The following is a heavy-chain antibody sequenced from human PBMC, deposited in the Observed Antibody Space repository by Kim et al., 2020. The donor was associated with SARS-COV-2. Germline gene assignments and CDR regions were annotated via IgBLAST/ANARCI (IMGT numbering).Heavy chain of an antibody. CDR2: IGGSGAYT. J-gene: IGHJ4*01. CDR1: GLTFSSLA. V-gene: IGHV3-23*01. CDR3: AKRTRAVFGDLLYSSYY. D-gene: IGHD3-10*01. Sequence: GGSLTLSCAASGLTFSSLALSWVRQAPGRGLEWISTIGGSGAYTYYSASGKGRFTISRDNSKNTMYLQMNSLRVGDTAVYYRAKRTRAVFGDLLYSSYY.